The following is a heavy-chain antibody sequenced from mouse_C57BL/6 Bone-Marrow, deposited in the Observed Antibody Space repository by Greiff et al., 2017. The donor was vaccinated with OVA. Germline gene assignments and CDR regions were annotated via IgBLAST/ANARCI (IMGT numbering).Heavy chain of an antibody. CDR3: TRSYSNYGDFDY. CDR2: IDPETGGT. Sequence: VQLVESGAELVRPGASVTLSCKASGYTFTDYEMHWVKQTPVHGLEWIGAIDPETGGTAYNQKFKGKAILTADKSSSTAYMELRRLTSEDSAVYFCTRSYSNYGDFDYWGEGTTLTVSS. J-gene: IGHJ2*01. CDR1: GYTFTDYE. D-gene: IGHD2-5*01. V-gene: IGHV1-15*01.